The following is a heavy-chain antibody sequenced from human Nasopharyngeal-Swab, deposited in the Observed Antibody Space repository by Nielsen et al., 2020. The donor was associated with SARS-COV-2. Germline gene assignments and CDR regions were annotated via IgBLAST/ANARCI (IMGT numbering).Heavy chain of an antibody. Sequence: RQAPGKGLEWIGEINHSGNNNFNPSLKSRVTISLDTSKNQFSLNLNSVTAADTAVYFCATRGSHHGTSGHYNTWFDPWGQGTLVTVSS. D-gene: IGHD3-22*01. CDR3: ATRGSHHGTSGHYNTWFDP. V-gene: IGHV4-34*01. J-gene: IGHJ5*02. CDR2: INHSGNN.